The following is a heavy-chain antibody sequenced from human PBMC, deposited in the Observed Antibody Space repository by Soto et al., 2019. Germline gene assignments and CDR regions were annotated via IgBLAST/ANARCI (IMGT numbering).Heavy chain of an antibody. J-gene: IGHJ4*02. D-gene: IGHD1-7*01. CDR3: ASGLELYDFDY. CDR2: INPSGGST. Sequence: ASVKVSCKASGYTFTSYYMHWVRQAPGQGLEWMGIINPSGGSTSYAQKFQGRVTITRDTSTSTAYMELSSLRSEDTAVYYCASGLELYDFDYWGQGTLVTVSS. CDR1: GYTFTSYY. V-gene: IGHV1-46*01.